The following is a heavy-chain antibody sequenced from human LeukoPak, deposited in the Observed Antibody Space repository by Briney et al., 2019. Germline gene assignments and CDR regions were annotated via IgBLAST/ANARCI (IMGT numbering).Heavy chain of an antibody. V-gene: IGHV3-53*01. D-gene: IGHD3-10*01. CDR2: IYSGGST. Sequence: GGSLRLSCAASGFTVSSNYMSWVRQAPGKGLEWVSAIYSGGSTYYADSVKGRFTISRDNSKNTLYLQMNSLRAEDTAVYYCASSGALLWPRFDPWGQGTLVTVSS. J-gene: IGHJ5*02. CDR3: ASSGALLWPRFDP. CDR1: GFTVSSNY.